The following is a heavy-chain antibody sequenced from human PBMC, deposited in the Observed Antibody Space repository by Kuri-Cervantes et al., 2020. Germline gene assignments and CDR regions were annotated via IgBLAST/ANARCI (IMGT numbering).Heavy chain of an antibody. CDR2: IYSGGST. J-gene: IGHJ4*02. V-gene: IGHV3-53*04. CDR1: GGSISRYY. CDR3: ARAGSWGIYYFDY. D-gene: IGHD2-21*01. Sequence: ETLSLTCTVSGGSISRYYWSWIRQPPGKGLEWVSVIYSGGSTYYADSVKGRFTISRHNSKNTLYLQMNSLRAEDTAVYYCARAGSWGIYYFDYWGQGTLVTVSS.